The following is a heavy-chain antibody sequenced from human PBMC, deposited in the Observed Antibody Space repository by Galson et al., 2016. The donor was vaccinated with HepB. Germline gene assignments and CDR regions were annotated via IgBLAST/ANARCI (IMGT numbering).Heavy chain of an antibody. J-gene: IGHJ4*02. Sequence: SETLSLTCIVSGGSVTNHQYCWGWVRQAPGKGLEWIESFCYTGITYYNPSLRSRLTMDVDTSKFQLSLHLRSVAAAATAVYYCVDYCGGGACPDYWGQGTLVTVSS. D-gene: IGHD2-21*01. V-gene: IGHV4-39*01. CDR1: GGSVTNHQYC. CDR2: FCYTGIT. CDR3: VDYCGGGACPDY.